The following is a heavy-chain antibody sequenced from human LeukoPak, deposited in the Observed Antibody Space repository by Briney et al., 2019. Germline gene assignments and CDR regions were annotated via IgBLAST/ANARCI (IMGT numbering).Heavy chain of an antibody. CDR1: GFTLSSHA. Sequence: PGGSLRLSCADSGFTLSSHAMSWVRQAPGRGLEWGSYTGGSGDSTYYADSVKGRFTIPRDNSKNALYLQMNSLRAEDTAIYYCAKGIYYGSGTPIDYWGQGTLVTVSS. D-gene: IGHD3-10*01. J-gene: IGHJ4*02. CDR2: TGGSGDST. V-gene: IGHV3-23*01. CDR3: AKGIYYGSGTPIDY.